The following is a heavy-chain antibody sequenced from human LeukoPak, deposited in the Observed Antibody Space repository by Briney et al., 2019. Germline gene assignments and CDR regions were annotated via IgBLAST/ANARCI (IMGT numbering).Heavy chain of an antibody. CDR2: IYSGGST. J-gene: IGHJ6*02. Sequence: GGSLRLSCAASGFTVSSNYMSWVRQAPGKGLEWVSVIYSGGSTYYADSVKGRFTISRHNSKNTLYLQMNSLRAEDTAVYYCARAWLVNNYCYYGMDVWGQGTTVTVSS. CDR1: GFTVSSNY. V-gene: IGHV3-53*04. CDR3: ARAWLVNNYCYYGMDV. D-gene: IGHD6-19*01.